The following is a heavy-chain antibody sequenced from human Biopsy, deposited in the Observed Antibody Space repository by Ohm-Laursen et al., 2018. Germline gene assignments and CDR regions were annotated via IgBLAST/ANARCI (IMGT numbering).Heavy chain of an antibody. CDR3: ASAGYNPDWNFDL. J-gene: IGHJ2*01. V-gene: IGHV4-59*12. D-gene: IGHD5-24*01. CDR2: VYYTGST. CDR1: RGSISSYY. Sequence: GTLSLTCTVSRGSISSYYWSWIRQPPGKGLQWIGYVYYTGSTDYNPSLQSRVTISVNTSKKQFSLRLSSVTAADTAVYYCASAGYNPDWNFDLWGRGTRVTVSS.